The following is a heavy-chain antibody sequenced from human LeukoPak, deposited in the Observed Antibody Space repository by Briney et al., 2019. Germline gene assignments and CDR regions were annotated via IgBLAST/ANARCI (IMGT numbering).Heavy chain of an antibody. V-gene: IGHV3-7*01. J-gene: IGHJ1*01. CDR3: ARDQVEQWLVPEYFQH. CDR1: GFTFSSYW. Sequence: GGSLRLSCAASGFTFSSYWMSWVRQAPGKGLEWVANIKQDGSEKYYLDYVKGRFTISRDNAKNSLYLQMNSLRAEDTAVYYCARDQVEQWLVPEYFQHWGQGTLVTVSS. D-gene: IGHD6-19*01. CDR2: IKQDGSEK.